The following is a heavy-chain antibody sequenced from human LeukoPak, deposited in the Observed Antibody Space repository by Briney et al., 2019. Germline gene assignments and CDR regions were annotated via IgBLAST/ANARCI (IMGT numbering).Heavy chain of an antibody. CDR3: ARAAGFYYPPPGDY. D-gene: IGHD3-22*01. CDR2: TSSSSSYI. V-gene: IGHV3-21*05. CDR1: GFSFSSYN. Sequence: GGSLRLSCAASGFSFSSYNMNWVRQAPGKGLEWVSYTSSSSSYIYYADSVKGRFTISRDNAKNSLYLQMNSLRAEDTAVYYCARAAGFYYPPPGDYWGQGTLVTVSS. J-gene: IGHJ4*02.